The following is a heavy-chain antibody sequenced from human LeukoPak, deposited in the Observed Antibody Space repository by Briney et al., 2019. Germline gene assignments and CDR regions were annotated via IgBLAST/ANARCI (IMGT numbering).Heavy chain of an antibody. J-gene: IGHJ4*02. V-gene: IGHV1-18*01. CDR2: ISAYDGNT. CDR1: GYTFTKYG. Sequence: GASAKVSCKTSGYTFTKYGISWVRQAPGQGPEWMGWISAYDGNTNYAQKLQDRLTLTTDTSTDTAHMELRSLRSDDTAVYYCVRARGDRSGYYRYWGQGTLVTVSS. D-gene: IGHD3-22*01. CDR3: VRARGDRSGYYRY.